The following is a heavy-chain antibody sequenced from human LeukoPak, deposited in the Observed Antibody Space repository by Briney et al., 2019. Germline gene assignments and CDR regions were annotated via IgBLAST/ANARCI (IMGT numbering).Heavy chain of an antibody. V-gene: IGHV1-69*02. D-gene: IGHD3-3*01. Sequence: SVKVSCKASGGTFSSYTISWVRQAPGQGLEWMGRIIPILGIANYAQKFQGRVTIAADKSTSTAYMELSSLRSEDTAVYYCARSRFLEWLLPNDAFDIWGQGTLVTVSS. CDR3: ARSRFLEWLLPNDAFDI. J-gene: IGHJ3*02. CDR1: GGTFSSYT. CDR2: IIPILGIA.